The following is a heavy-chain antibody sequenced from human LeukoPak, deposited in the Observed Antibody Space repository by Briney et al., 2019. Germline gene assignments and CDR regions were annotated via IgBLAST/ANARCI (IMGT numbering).Heavy chain of an antibody. CDR2: INESGST. V-gene: IGHV4-34*01. Sequence: SETLSLTCAVYGGFFSGYYWNWLRQPPGKGLEWIGEINESGSTNYNPSLKSRVSISVDTSKSQFSLRLSSVTAADTAVYFCARCDYSNYGLGYYYYMDVWGKGTTVTVSS. J-gene: IGHJ6*03. CDR1: GGFFSGYY. CDR3: ARCDYSNYGLGYYYYMDV. D-gene: IGHD4-11*01.